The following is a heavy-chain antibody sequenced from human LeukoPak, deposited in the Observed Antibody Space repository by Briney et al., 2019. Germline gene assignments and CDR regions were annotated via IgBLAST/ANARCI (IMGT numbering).Heavy chain of an antibody. CDR1: GGSISSSSYY. J-gene: IGHJ4*02. CDR3: ARGRGWYSSQLDY. V-gene: IGHV4-39*07. Sequence: SETLSLTCTVSGGSISSSSYYWGWIRQPPGKGLEWIGSIYYSGSTYYNPSLKSRVTISVDTSKNQFSLKLSSVIAADTAVYYCARGRGWYSSQLDYWGQGTLVTVSS. CDR2: IYYSGST. D-gene: IGHD6-19*01.